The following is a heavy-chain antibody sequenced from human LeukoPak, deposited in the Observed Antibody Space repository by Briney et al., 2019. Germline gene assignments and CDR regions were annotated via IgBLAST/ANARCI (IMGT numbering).Heavy chain of an antibody. Sequence: SETLSPTCAVYGGSFSGYYWSWIRQPPGKGLEWIGEINHSGSTNYNPSLKSRVTISVDTSKNQFSLKLSSVTAADTAVYYCARKRGYCSSTSCYVNWFDPWGQGTLVTVSS. V-gene: IGHV4-34*01. J-gene: IGHJ5*02. CDR3: ARKRGYCSSTSCYVNWFDP. D-gene: IGHD2-2*01. CDR2: INHSGST. CDR1: GGSFSGYY.